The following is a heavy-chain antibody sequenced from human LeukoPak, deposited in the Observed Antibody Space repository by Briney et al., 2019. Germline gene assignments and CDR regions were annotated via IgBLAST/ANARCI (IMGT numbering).Heavy chain of an antibody. V-gene: IGHV3-11*04. Sequence: PGGSLRLSCVTSGFTFSDYFMNWIRQAPGKGPEWLSFINSDGNNIYYRDSVKGRFTISGDNAKKTLYLEMNNLRVDDTAIYYCATSRVFDFWGQGTLVAVSS. J-gene: IGHJ4*02. CDR1: GFTFSDYF. CDR3: ATSRVFDF. CDR2: INSDGNNI.